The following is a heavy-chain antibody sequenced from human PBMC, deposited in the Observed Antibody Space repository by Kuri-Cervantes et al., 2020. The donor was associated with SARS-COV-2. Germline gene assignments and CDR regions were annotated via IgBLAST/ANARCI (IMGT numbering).Heavy chain of an antibody. J-gene: IGHJ6*02. V-gene: IGHV3-74*01. CDR2: INSDGSST. CDR1: GFTFSSYW. Sequence: GGSLRLSCAASGFTFSSYWMHWVRQAPGKALVWVSRINSDGSSTSYADSVKGRFTISRDNAKNTLYLQMNSLRAEDTAVYYCARDYQYYYGSGSYYLVYYYYGMDVWGQGTTVTVSS. D-gene: IGHD3-10*01. CDR3: ARDYQYYYGSGSYYLVYYYYGMDV.